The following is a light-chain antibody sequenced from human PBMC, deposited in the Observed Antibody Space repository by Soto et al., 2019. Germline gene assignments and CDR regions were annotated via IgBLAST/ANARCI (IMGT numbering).Light chain of an antibody. J-gene: IGKJ1*01. V-gene: IGKV3-20*01. CDR1: QSVSSNY. Sequence: EIVLTQSPGTLSLSPGERATLSCRASQSVSSNYLAWYQQKPGQAPRLLIYGASNRATGIPDRFSGSGSGTGFTFTISRLEPEDFAVFFWQHYDSPPPTFGQGTKVEIK. CDR3: QHYDSPPPT. CDR2: GAS.